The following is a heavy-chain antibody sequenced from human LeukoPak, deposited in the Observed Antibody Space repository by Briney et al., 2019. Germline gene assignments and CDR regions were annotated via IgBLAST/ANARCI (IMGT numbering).Heavy chain of an antibody. D-gene: IGHD6-13*01. Sequence: SETLSLTCAVSGYSISSSNWWGWIRQPPGKGLEWIGYIYYSGSTNYNPSLKSRVTISVDTSKNQFSLKLSSVTAADTAVYYCARVRIAAAGIDYWGQGTLVTVSS. CDR2: IYYSGST. CDR1: GYSISSSNW. V-gene: IGHV4-28*03. CDR3: ARVRIAAAGIDY. J-gene: IGHJ4*02.